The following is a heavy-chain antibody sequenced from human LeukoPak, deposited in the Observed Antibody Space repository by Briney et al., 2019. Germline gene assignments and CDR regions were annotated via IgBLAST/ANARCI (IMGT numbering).Heavy chain of an antibody. V-gene: IGHV3-23*01. CDR3: AKRIAEGPGVDI. D-gene: IGHD2-15*01. CDR1: GLTFSSYA. Sequence: GGSLRLSCAASGLTFSSYAMSWVRQAPGKGLEWVSAISGSGGSTYYADSVKGRFTISRDNSKNTLYLQMNSLRAEDTAVYYCAKRIAEGPGVDIWGQGTMVAVSS. CDR2: ISGSGGST. J-gene: IGHJ3*02.